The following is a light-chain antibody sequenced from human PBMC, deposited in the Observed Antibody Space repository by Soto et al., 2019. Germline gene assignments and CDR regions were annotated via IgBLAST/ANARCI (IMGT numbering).Light chain of an antibody. J-gene: IGKJ1*01. CDR3: QQYKTNWT. CDR2: MVS. CDR1: QSISRS. V-gene: IGKV1-5*03. Sequence: DIQMTQSPSTLSASVGDRVTIPCRASQSISRSVAWYRQKPGKAPKVRIDMVSSVESGVLSRFSGNGTGTDFPLTLSRLQPDDFATYYYQQYKTNWTFGQGPKVDI.